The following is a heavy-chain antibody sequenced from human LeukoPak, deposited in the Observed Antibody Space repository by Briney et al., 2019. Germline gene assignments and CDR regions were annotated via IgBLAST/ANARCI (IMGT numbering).Heavy chain of an antibody. V-gene: IGHV3-53*01. J-gene: IGHJ4*02. D-gene: IGHD6-13*01. CDR1: GFTVSTNY. CDR2: IYSGGST. CDR3: ARRRPSSWSFDY. Sequence: GGSLRLSCAASGFTVSTNYMSWVRRAPGKGLEWVSIIYSGGSTYYADSVKGRFTISRDNSKNTLYLQMNSLRAEDTAVYYCARRRPSSWSFDYWGQGTLVTVSS.